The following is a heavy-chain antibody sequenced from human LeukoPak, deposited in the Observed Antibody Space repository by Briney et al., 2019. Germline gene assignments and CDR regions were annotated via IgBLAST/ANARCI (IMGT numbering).Heavy chain of an antibody. Sequence: SETLSLTCTVSGGSISSYYWSWIRHPPGKGLELIGYIYYSGSTNYNPSLKSRVTISVDTSKNQFSLKLSSVTAADTAVYYCARVDCGGDCYYYYYGMDVWGQGTTVTVSS. CDR3: ARVDCGGDCYYYYYGMDV. V-gene: IGHV4-59*01. CDR2: IYYSGST. D-gene: IGHD2-21*02. J-gene: IGHJ6*02. CDR1: GGSISSYY.